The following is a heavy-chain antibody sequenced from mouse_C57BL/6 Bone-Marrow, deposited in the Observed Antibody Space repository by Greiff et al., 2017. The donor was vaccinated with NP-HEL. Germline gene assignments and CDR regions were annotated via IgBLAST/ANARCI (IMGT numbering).Heavy chain of an antibody. CDR1: GYTFTGYW. CDR3: ASCGPWFAY. Sequence: QVQLQQSGAELMKPGASVKLSCKATGYTFTGYWIEWVKQRPGQGLEWIGGIVPGSGGTNYNEKFKGKATFTADTSSNTAYMQLSSLTTEDSAIYYCASCGPWFAYWGQGTLLTVSA. V-gene: IGHV1-9*01. CDR2: IVPGSGGT. J-gene: IGHJ3*01.